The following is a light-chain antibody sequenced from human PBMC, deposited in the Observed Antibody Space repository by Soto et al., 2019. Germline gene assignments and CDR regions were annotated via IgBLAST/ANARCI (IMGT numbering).Light chain of an antibody. CDR2: GTS. V-gene: IGKV1-5*01. CDR1: HNINKY. J-gene: IGKJ1*01. Sequence: DIELTQSPSSLSSSVGGRGTITCRASHNINKYLNWYQQKPGKAPKVLIYGTSNLQSGVPSRFSGNGSETEFTLTISGLQPGDSATYYCQQYNSYFPTFGQGTKVDIK. CDR3: QQYNSYFPT.